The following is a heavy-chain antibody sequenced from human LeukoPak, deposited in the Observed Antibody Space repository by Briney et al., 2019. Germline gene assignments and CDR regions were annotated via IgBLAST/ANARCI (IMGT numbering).Heavy chain of an antibody. CDR2: ISGSGGST. CDR3: AKDLGSGYSYGYFDY. Sequence: PGGSLRLSCAASGFTFSDYYMSWIRQAPGKGLEWVSAISGSGGSTYYADSVKGRFTISRDISRNTLYLEMNSLRDEDTAVYYCAKDLGSGYSYGYFDYWGQGTLVTVSS. D-gene: IGHD5-18*01. J-gene: IGHJ4*02. CDR1: GFTFSDYY. V-gene: IGHV3-23*01.